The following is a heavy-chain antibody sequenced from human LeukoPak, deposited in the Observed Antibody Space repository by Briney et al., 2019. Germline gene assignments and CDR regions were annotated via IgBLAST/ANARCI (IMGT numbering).Heavy chain of an antibody. J-gene: IGHJ4*02. Sequence: GGSLRLSCAASGFTFSSYSFNWVRQVPGKALEWVSSITTTFYTYYTDSVKGRFTISRDNAKNSLYLQMISLRAEDTAVYYCARVRANWHEDYWGQGTLVTVSS. D-gene: IGHD5-24*01. V-gene: IGHV3-21*01. CDR3: ARVRANWHEDY. CDR1: GFTFSSYS. CDR2: ITTTFYT.